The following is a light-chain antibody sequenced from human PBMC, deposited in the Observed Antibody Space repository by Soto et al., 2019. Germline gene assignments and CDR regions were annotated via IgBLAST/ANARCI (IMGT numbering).Light chain of an antibody. J-gene: IGLJ2*01. CDR3: SSYTSVSTLV. CDR2: DVN. Sequence: QSALTQPASVSGSPGQSITISCTGTSSDVGGYNYVSWYQQLPGNAPKLIIYDVNNRPSGVSNRFSGSKSGNTASLTISGLQAEDEADYYCSSYTSVSTLVFGGGTKLT. V-gene: IGLV2-14*01. CDR1: SSDVGGYNY.